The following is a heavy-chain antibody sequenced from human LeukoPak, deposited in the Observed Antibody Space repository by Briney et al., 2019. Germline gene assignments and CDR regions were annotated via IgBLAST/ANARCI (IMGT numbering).Heavy chain of an antibody. CDR1: GFTFSSYG. Sequence: PGGSLRLSCAASGFTFSSYGMHWVRQAPGKGLEWVAVISYDGSNKYYADSVKGRFTISRDNSKNTLYLQMNSLRAEDTAVYYCAKAGITGTTMEYWGQGTLVTVSS. D-gene: IGHD1-7*01. CDR2: ISYDGSNK. J-gene: IGHJ4*02. V-gene: IGHV3-30*18. CDR3: AKAGITGTTMEY.